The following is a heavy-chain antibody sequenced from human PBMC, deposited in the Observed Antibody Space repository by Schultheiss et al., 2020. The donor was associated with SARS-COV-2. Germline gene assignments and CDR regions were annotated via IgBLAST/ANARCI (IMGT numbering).Heavy chain of an antibody. CDR1: GGSISSGGYY. Sequence: SETLSLTCTVSGGSISSGGYYWSWIRQHPGKGLEWIGYIYYSGSTNYNPSLKSRVTISVDTSKNQFSLKLSSVTAADTAVYYCAAREGRYCSSTSCYWFDPWGQGTLVTVSS. CDR2: IYYSGST. J-gene: IGHJ5*02. V-gene: IGHV4-61*08. CDR3: AAREGRYCSSTSCYWFDP. D-gene: IGHD2-2*01.